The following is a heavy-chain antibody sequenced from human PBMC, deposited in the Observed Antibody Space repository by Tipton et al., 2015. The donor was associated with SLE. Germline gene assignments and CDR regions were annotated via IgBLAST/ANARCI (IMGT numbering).Heavy chain of an antibody. J-gene: IGHJ4*02. CDR3: ARTPTIFGGGYFDY. V-gene: IGHV4-61*02. Sequence: TLSLTCTVSGGSISSGSYYWSWIRQPAGKGLEWIARIYTSGSTNYNPSLKSRVTISVDTSKNQFSLKLSSVTAADTAVYYCARTPTIFGGGYFDYWGQGTLVTVSS. CDR1: GGSISSGSYY. CDR2: IYTSGST. D-gene: IGHD3-3*01.